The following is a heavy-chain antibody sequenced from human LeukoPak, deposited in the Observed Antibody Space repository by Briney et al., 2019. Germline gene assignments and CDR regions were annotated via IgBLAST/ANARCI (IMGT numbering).Heavy chain of an antibody. Sequence: PSETLSLTCTVSGYSISSGYYWGWIRQPPGKGLEWIGSIYHSGSTYYNPSLKSRVTISVDTSKNQFSLKLSSVTAADTAVYYCARDRRLGPNWNYPLWAFDIWGQGTMVTVSS. CDR1: GYSISSGYY. V-gene: IGHV4-38-2*02. D-gene: IGHD1-7*01. CDR3: ARDRRLGPNWNYPLWAFDI. CDR2: IYHSGST. J-gene: IGHJ3*02.